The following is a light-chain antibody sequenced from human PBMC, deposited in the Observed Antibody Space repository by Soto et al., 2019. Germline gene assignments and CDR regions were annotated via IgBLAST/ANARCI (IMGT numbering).Light chain of an antibody. CDR3: AAWDDRLSGVV. CDR2: RNN. Sequence: QLVLTQPPSASGTPGQRVTIACSGSSSNIGSNYVYWYQQLPGTAPKLLIYRNNQRPSGVPDRFSGSKSGTSASLAISGLRAEDGANYYCAAWDDRLSGVVFVGGTKLTVL. CDR1: SSNIGSNY. V-gene: IGLV1-47*01. J-gene: IGLJ3*02.